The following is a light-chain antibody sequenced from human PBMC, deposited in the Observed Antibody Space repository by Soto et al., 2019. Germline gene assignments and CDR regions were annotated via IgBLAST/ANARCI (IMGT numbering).Light chain of an antibody. Sequence: DIQRTQTPSTLSASVGDEVTITCRASQTISRWLAWYQQKPGRAPKLLIYDASTLESGVPSRFSGSGSGTDFALKISRVEDEDVGVYDCMQGTHWTITFGQGTRLEIK. J-gene: IGKJ5*01. CDR2: DAS. CDR1: QTISRW. V-gene: IGKV1-5*01. CDR3: MQGTHWTIT.